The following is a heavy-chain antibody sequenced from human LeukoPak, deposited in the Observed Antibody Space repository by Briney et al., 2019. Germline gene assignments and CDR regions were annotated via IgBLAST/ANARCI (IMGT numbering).Heavy chain of an antibody. V-gene: IGHV4-59*08. J-gene: IGHJ6*03. CDR2: IYDSGST. CDR3: PRRGLNYNPPSYYYYMDV. D-gene: IGHD1-1*01. Sequence: SETLSLTCTVSGGSISSYYWSWIRQPPGKGLEWIGYIYDSGSTNYNPSLKSRFTISVDTSQNQFSQKLSSVTAADTAVYYCPRRGLNYNPPSYYYYMDVSGKGTTVTVSS. CDR1: GGSISSYY.